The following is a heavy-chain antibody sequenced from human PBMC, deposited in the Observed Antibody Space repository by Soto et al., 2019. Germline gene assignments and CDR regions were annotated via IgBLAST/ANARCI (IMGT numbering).Heavy chain of an antibody. CDR1: GGSISSYY. CDR2: IYYSGST. Sequence: SETLSLTCTVSGGSISSYYWSWIRQPPGKGLEWIGYIYYSGSTNYNPSLKSRVTISVDTSKNQFSLKLSSVTAADTAVYYCARHLQTPVTIFGAVNDIHFDYWGQGPLVT. D-gene: IGHD3-3*01. J-gene: IGHJ4*02. CDR3: ARHLQTPVTIFGAVNDIHFDY. V-gene: IGHV4-59*08.